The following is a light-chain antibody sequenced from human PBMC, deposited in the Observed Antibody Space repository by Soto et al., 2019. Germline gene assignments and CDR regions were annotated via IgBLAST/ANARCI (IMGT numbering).Light chain of an antibody. J-gene: IGLJ1*01. CDR1: SSDVGGYDH. CDR2: DVT. Sequence: QSALTQPPSASGSPGQSVTIPCTGTSSDVGGYDHVSWYQQHPGKAPKLMIYDVTKRPAGVPDRFSGSKSGNTASLTVSGLQAEDEADYFCSSDAGNYNYVFGTGTKVTVL. V-gene: IGLV2-8*01. CDR3: SSDAGNYNYV.